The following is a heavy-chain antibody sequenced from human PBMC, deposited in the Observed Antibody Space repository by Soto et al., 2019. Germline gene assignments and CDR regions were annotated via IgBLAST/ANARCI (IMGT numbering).Heavy chain of an antibody. CDR1: GYTFTSYG. CDR3: ARDRIVGATVTDDAFDI. D-gene: IGHD1-26*01. Sequence: ASVKVSCKASGYTFTSYGISWVRQAPGQGLEWMGWISAYNGNTNYAQKLQGRVTMTTDTSTSTAYMELRSLRSDDTAVYYCARDRIVGATVTDDAFDIWGQGTMVTFSS. J-gene: IGHJ3*02. CDR2: ISAYNGNT. V-gene: IGHV1-18*01.